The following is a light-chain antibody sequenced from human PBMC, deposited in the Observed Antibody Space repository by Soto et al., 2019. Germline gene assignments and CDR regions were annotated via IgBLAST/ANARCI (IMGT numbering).Light chain of an antibody. J-gene: IGLJ1*01. Sequence: QSALTQPASVSGSPGQSITISCTGTSSDVGGYNYVFWYQQYPGKAPKLMIYEVSNRPSGVSNRFSGSKSGNTASLIISGLQAEDEADYYCSSYTGSSTYVFGTGTKVTVL. CDR2: EVS. CDR3: SSYTGSSTYV. CDR1: SSDVGGYNY. V-gene: IGLV2-14*01.